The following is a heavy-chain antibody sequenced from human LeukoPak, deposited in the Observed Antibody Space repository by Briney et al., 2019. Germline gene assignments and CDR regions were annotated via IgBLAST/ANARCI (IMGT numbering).Heavy chain of an antibody. Sequence: ASVKVSCKASGYTFTSYTIHWVRQAPGQRLEWMGWINTGNGNTKYSQKFQGRVTITRDTSASTAYMELSSLRSEDTAVYYCARDTFGSSRPSDYWGQETLVTVSS. J-gene: IGHJ4*02. V-gene: IGHV1-3*04. D-gene: IGHD2/OR15-2a*01. CDR2: INTGNGNT. CDR1: GYTFTSYT. CDR3: ARDTFGSSRPSDY.